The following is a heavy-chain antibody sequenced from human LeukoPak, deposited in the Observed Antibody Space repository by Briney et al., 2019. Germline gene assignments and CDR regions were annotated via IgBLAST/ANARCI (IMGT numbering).Heavy chain of an antibody. CDR3: ARVEEGASFDP. Sequence: PGGSLRLSCAASGFTFSSYSMNWVRQAPGKGLEWVSSISRTSNYIYYADPVKGRFTISRDNAKNSLYLQMNSLRAEDTAVYYCARVEEGASFDPWGQGNLVTVSS. J-gene: IGHJ5*02. D-gene: IGHD4/OR15-4a*01. CDR1: GFTFSSYS. V-gene: IGHV3-21*01. CDR2: ISRTSNYI.